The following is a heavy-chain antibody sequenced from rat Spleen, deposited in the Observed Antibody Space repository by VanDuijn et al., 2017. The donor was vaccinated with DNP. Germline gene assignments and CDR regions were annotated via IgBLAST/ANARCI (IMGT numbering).Heavy chain of an antibody. CDR3: ARSDSYGFPY. V-gene: IGHV5-7*01. J-gene: IGHJ3*01. D-gene: IGHD1-2*01. CDR2: ISYDGSST. CDR1: GITFSDHN. Sequence: EVQLVESGGGLVQPGRSMKLSCAASGITFSDHNMAWVRQAPKKGLEWVATISYDGSSTYYRDSVKGRFIISRNNAKNTQYLQMDSLRSEDTATYYCARSDSYGFPYWGQGTLVTVSS.